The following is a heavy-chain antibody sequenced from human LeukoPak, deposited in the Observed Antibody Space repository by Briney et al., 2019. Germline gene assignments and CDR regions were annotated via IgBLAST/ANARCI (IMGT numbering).Heavy chain of an antibody. Sequence: PEGSLRLSCAASGFTFSSYGMHWVRQASGKGLEWVAFIRYDGSNKYYADSVKGRFTISRDNSKNTLYLQMNSLRAEDTAVYYCAKDGGGYGDSFDYRGQGTLVTVSS. CDR2: IRYDGSNK. D-gene: IGHD5-12*01. CDR1: GFTFSSYG. V-gene: IGHV3-30*02. CDR3: AKDGGGYGDSFDY. J-gene: IGHJ4*02.